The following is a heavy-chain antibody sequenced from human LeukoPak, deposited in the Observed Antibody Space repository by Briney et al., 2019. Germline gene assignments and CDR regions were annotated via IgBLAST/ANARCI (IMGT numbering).Heavy chain of an antibody. CDR2: IYYSGST. CDR3: ARHIEYYFDY. V-gene: IGHV4-59*08. CDR1: GGSISSYY. D-gene: IGHD3-16*02. J-gene: IGHJ4*02. Sequence: SETLSLTCTVSGGSISSYYWSWIRQPPGKGLEWIGYIYYSGSTNYNPSLKSRGTISVDTSKNQFSLKLSPVTAAETAVYYSARHIEYYFDYWGQGTLATVSS.